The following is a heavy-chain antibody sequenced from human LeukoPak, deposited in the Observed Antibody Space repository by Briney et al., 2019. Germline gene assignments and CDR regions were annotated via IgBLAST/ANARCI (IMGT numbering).Heavy chain of an antibody. V-gene: IGHV3-21*01. CDR2: ISSSSSYI. CDR3: ARLSAMLRGPEPIYYFDY. D-gene: IGHD3-10*01. J-gene: IGHJ4*01. Sequence: PGGSLRLSCAASGFTFSSYSMNWVRQAPGKGLEWVSSISSSSSYIYYADSLKGRLTISRDNSKNSLYLQMNSLRAEDTAMYYCARLSAMLRGPEPIYYFDYWGQGTLVTVSS. CDR1: GFTFSSYS.